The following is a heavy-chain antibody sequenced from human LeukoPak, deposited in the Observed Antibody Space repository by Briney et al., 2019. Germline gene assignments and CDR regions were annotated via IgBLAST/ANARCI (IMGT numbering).Heavy chain of an antibody. CDR1: GGSMNSFC. V-gene: IGHV4-59*01. J-gene: IGHJ5*02. D-gene: IGHD2-15*01. CDR3: ASSLRQVAYRVYNWFDP. CDR2: IYYSGST. Sequence: SETLSLTCTVSGGSMNSFCWSWIRQPPGKGLEWIGCIYYSGSTNYNPSLKSRVTMSVDTSKNQFSLKLSSVTAADTAVYYCASSLRQVAYRVYNWFDPWGQGTLVTVSS.